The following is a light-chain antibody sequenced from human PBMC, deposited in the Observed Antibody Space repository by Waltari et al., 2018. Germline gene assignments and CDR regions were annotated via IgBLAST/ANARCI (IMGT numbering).Light chain of an antibody. V-gene: IGKV4-1*01. J-gene: IGKJ1*01. CDR3: QQYYDIPWT. CDR1: QSVLYSSNSQHY. Sequence: DIVMTQSPDSLALSLGERVTLHGKSSQSVLYSSNSQHYLAWYQQKPGQPPKLLIYWASARESGVPDRFSGSESGTDFTLTISSLQAEDVAVYYCQQYYDIPWTFGQGTKVEIK. CDR2: WAS.